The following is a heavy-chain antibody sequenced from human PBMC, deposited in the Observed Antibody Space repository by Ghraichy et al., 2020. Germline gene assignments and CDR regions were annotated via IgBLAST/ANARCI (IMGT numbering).Heavy chain of an antibody. CDR1: GFTFDDYG. Sequence: GGSLRLSCAASGFTFDDYGMNWVRQAPGKGLEWVSGINWNGGSRGYADSVKGRFTISRDNAKNSLYLQMNSLRAEDTALYHCARFSVVGYYFDYRGQGTLVTVSS. D-gene: IGHD3-10*01. V-gene: IGHV3-20*01. J-gene: IGHJ4*02. CDR3: ARFSVVGYYFDY. CDR2: INWNGGSR.